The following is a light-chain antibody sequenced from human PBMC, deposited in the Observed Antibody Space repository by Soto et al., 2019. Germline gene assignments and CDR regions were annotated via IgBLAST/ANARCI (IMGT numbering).Light chain of an antibody. CDR3: CSYAGSSTLVV. CDR1: SSDVGIYNL. J-gene: IGLJ2*01. Sequence: QSALTQPASGAGSPGQSSTISCTGTSSDVGIYNLVSWYHQHPGKAPQLMIYEVSKRPSGVSNRFSGSKSGNTASLTISGLQAEDESDYYCCSYAGSSTLVVFGRGTKLPVL. V-gene: IGLV2-23*02. CDR2: EVS.